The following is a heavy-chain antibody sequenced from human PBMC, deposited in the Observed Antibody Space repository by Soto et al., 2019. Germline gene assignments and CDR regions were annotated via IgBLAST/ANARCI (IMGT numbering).Heavy chain of an antibody. CDR1: VFTFSTYG. CDR2: IWYDGSNK. Sequence: PVGSLRLSCASSVFTFSTYGMQCVRQSPCKGLEWVALIWYDGSNKYYADSVKGRFTIYRDNSKNTLYLQVKSLRAEDTAVYYCARGRSKYLYYGMDFWGQGTTVRVAS. D-gene: IGHD3-10*01. V-gene: IGHV3-33*01. J-gene: IGHJ6*01. CDR3: ARGRSKYLYYGMDF.